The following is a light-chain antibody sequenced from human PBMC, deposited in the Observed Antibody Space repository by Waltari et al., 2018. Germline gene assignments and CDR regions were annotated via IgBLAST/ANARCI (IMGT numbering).Light chain of an antibody. Sequence: QSALTQPASVSGSPGQAITIPCTGTSSDVGGKNYVSWYQQHPGKAPKLMIFDVSNRPSGVSNRFSGSKSDNTASLTISGLQAEDEADYYCCSYTSSGTYVFGTGTKVTLL. CDR2: DVS. CDR1: SSDVGGKNY. V-gene: IGLV2-14*03. CDR3: CSYTSSGTYV. J-gene: IGLJ1*01.